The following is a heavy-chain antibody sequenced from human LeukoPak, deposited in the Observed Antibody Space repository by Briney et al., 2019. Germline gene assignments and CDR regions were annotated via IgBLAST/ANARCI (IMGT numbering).Heavy chain of an antibody. D-gene: IGHD3-9*01. V-gene: IGHV4-31*11. Sequence: SETLSLTCAVSGASISSRGFYWSWVRQDPGKGLEWIGYINYSGSTYYNPSLKGRVSISVGMSKNEFYLRLNSVTAADTAVYYCARGSTDAVTGYYNGFDFWGRGALVAVSS. CDR1: GASISSRGFY. J-gene: IGHJ4*02. CDR2: INYSGST. CDR3: ARGSTDAVTGYYNGFDF.